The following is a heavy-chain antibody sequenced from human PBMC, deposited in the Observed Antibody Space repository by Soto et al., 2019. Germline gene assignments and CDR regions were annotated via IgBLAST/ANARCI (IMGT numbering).Heavy chain of an antibody. V-gene: IGHV4-61*01. CDR3: MRSHGAY. CDR2: LSYSGTA. D-gene: IGHD2-8*01. J-gene: IGHJ4*02. Sequence: QVQLQESGPGLVKTSETLSLTCTVSGGSVSSGLYHWNWVRQPPGKGLEWIGHLSYSGTANYSPSLRGRVTMATDTSKNQFSLRLTSVTAADTAVYYCMRSHGAYWGQGTLVTVSP. CDR1: GGSVSSGLYH.